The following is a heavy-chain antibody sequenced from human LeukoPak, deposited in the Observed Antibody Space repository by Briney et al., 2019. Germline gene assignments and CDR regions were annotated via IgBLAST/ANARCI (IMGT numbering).Heavy chain of an antibody. CDR1: GFTFSSYE. J-gene: IGHJ6*03. Sequence: QPGGSLRLSCAASGFTFSSYEMNWVRQAPGKGLEWVSYISSSGSTIYYADSVKGRFTISRDNSKNTLYLQMNSLRAEDTAVYYCAKTGIAAAGTKFDGARRRYYYYYMDVWGKGTTVTISS. V-gene: IGHV3-48*03. CDR2: ISSSGSTI. CDR3: AKTGIAAAGTKFDGARRRYYYYYMDV. D-gene: IGHD6-13*01.